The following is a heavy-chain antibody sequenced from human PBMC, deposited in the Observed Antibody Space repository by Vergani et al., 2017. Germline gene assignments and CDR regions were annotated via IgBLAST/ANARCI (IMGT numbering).Heavy chain of an antibody. V-gene: IGHV3-30-3*01. J-gene: IGHJ6*03. D-gene: IGHD2-2*02. Sequence: QVQLVESGGGVVQPGRSLRLSCAASGFTFSSYAMHWVRQAPGKGLEWVAVISYDGSNKYYADSVKGRFTISRDNSKNTLYLQMSSLRAEDTAVYYCARDQVPAAIRLNVGNYMDVWGKGTTVTVSS. CDR1: GFTFSSYA. CDR2: ISYDGSNK. CDR3: ARDQVPAAIRLNVGNYMDV.